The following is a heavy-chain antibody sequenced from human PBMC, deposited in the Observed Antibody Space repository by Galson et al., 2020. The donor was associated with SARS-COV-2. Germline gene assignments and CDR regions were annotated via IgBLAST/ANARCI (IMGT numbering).Heavy chain of an antibody. CDR2: ISHSGGT. CDR1: GTSISSGSYS. J-gene: IGHJ3*02. CDR3: ARLHYGEYAPEAFDI. D-gene: IGHD4-17*01. Sequence: SETLSLTCAVSGTSISSGSYSWNWIRQPPGKGLEWIGYISHSGGTYYNPSLKSRVTISGDRSKNQFSLRLSSVTAADTAVYYCARLHYGEYAPEAFDIWG. V-gene: IGHV4-30-2*01.